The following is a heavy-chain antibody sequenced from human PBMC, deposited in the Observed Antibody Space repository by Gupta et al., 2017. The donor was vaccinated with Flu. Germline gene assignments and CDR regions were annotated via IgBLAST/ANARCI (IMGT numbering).Heavy chain of an antibody. D-gene: IGHD2-15*01. CDR1: GFTFGDYA. J-gene: IGHJ5*02. V-gene: IGHV3-49*03. Sequence: EVQLVVSGGGLVQPGRSLRLSCTVSGFTFGDYAMTWIRQAPGKGLEWVGFISSKTFGGTADYAAFVRGRFTISRDDSKNIAYLPLNSLKTEDTGVEYCGRDLAFSDTIGGTNWFDPGGQGTPVIVSS. CDR3: GRDLAFSDTIGGTNWFDP. CDR2: ISSKTFGGTA.